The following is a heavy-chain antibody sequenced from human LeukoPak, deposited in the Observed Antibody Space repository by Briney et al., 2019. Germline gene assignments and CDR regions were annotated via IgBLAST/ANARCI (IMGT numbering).Heavy chain of an antibody. CDR3: ARAGYYYGSGSSMDV. CDR2: INHNGST. D-gene: IGHD3-10*01. CDR1: GGSFSGYY. Sequence: SETLSLTCAVYGGSFSGYYWSWIRQPPGKGLEWIGEINHNGSTNYNPSLKSRVTMSVDTSKNQFSLKLSSVTAADTAVYYCARAGYYYGSGSSMDVWGKGTTVTISS. J-gene: IGHJ6*03. V-gene: IGHV4-34*01.